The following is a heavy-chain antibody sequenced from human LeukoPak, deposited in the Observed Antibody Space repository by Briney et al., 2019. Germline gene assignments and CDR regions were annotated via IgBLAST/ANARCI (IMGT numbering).Heavy chain of an antibody. V-gene: IGHV3-30-3*01. D-gene: IGHD4-23*01. Sequence: GGSLLLSCAASGFTFSSYAMHWVRQAPGKGLEWVAVISYDGSNKYYAGSVKGRFTISRDNSKNTLYLQMNSLRAEDTAVYYCARVVSSGGNPIWGQGTMVTVSS. J-gene: IGHJ3*01. CDR2: ISYDGSNK. CDR1: GFTFSSYA. CDR3: ARVVSSGGNPI.